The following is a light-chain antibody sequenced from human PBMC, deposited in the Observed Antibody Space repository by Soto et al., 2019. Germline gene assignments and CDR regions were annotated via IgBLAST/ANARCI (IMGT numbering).Light chain of an antibody. V-gene: IGKV1-9*01. CDR1: QGIDSS. CDR3: QQLHDYPIT. J-gene: IGKJ5*01. CDR2: AAS. Sequence: ILLAQSPSSLSASVGDRVAITCRASQGIDSSFAWYQQKPGKAPKLLIYAASSLQSGVPSRFSGSGSGTDFTLTISSLQPEDFATYYCQQLHDYPITFGQGTRLEI.